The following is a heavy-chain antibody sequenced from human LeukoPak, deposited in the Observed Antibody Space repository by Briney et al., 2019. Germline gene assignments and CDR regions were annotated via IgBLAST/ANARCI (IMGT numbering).Heavy chain of an antibody. CDR1: GGSFSGYY. J-gene: IGHJ5*02. V-gene: IGHV4-34*01. CDR2: VNHSGST. Sequence: SETLSLTCAVYGGSFSGYYWSWIRQPPGKGLEWIGEVNHSGSTNYNPSLKSRVTISVDTSKNQFSLKLSSVTAADTAVYYCAKRSSWYRNWFDPWGQGTLVTVSS. CDR3: AKRSSWYRNWFDP. D-gene: IGHD6-13*01.